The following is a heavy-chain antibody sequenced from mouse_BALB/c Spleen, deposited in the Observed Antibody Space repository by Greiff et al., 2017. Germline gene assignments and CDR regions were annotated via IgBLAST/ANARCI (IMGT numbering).Heavy chain of an antibody. V-gene: IGHV2-6-7*01. Sequence: VHLVESGPGLVAPSQSLSITCTVSGFSLTGYGVNWVRQPPGKGLEWLGMIWGDGSTDYNSALKSRLSISKDNSKSQVFLKMNSLQTDDTARYYCARDYYCSSYRAFAYWGQGTLVTVSA. CDR3: ARDYYCSSYRAFAY. J-gene: IGHJ3*01. D-gene: IGHD1-1*01. CDR1: GFSLTGYG. CDR2: IWGDGST.